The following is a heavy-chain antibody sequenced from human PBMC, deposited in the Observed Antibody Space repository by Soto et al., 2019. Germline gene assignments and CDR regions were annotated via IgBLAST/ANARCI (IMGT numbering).Heavy chain of an antibody. V-gene: IGHV4-4*07. Sequence: SETPSLTCTVSGGSISSYYWSWIRQPAGKGLEWIGRIYTSGSTNYNPSLKSRVTMSVDTSKNQFSLKLSSVTAADTAVYYCAREGLGVTPYYYYGMDVWGQGTTVTVSS. D-gene: IGHD4-4*01. CDR1: GGSISSYY. CDR2: IYTSGST. J-gene: IGHJ6*02. CDR3: AREGLGVTPYYYYGMDV.